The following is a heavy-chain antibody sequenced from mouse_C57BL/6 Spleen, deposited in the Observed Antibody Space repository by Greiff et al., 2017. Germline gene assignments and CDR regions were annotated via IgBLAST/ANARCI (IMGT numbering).Heavy chain of an antibody. D-gene: IGHD1-1*01. CDR1: GYTFTSYW. V-gene: IGHV1-69*01. CDR3: ARGGYGTPYYFDY. J-gene: IGHJ2*01. Sequence: QVQLKEPGAELVMPGASVKLSCKASGYTFTSYWMHWVKQRPGQGLEWIGEIDPSDSYTNYNQKFKGKSTLTVDKSSSTAYMQISSLTSEDSAVYYCARGGYGTPYYFDYWGQGTTLTVSS. CDR2: IDPSDSYT.